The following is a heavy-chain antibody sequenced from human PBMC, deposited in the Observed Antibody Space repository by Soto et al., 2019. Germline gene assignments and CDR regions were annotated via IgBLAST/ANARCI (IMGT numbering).Heavy chain of an antibody. Sequence: QVQLVQSGAEVKKPGASVKVSCKASGYTFTSYGISWVRQAPGQGLEWMRWISAYNGNTNYAQKLQGRVTMTTDTSTSTAYMELRSLRSDDTAVYYCARDPLRIAAAGTARGFDPWGQGTLVTVSS. V-gene: IGHV1-18*01. D-gene: IGHD6-13*01. CDR1: GYTFTSYG. CDR3: ARDPLRIAAAGTARGFDP. CDR2: ISAYNGNT. J-gene: IGHJ5*02.